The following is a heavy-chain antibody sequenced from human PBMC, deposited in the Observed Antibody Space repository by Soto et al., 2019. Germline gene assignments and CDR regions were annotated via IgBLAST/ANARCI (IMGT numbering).Heavy chain of an antibody. CDR2: ISSSSSTI. CDR3: ARVSRFLALFSLTWFDP. J-gene: IGHJ5*02. D-gene: IGHD3-3*01. Sequence: EVQLVESGGGLVQPGGSLRLSCAASGFTFSSYSMNWVSQAPGKGLEWVSYISSSSSTIYYADSVKGRSTISRANAKNSLSLQRTSLRHDDTPVYYCARVSRFLALFSLTWFDPWGQGTLVTVSS. CDR1: GFTFSSYS. V-gene: IGHV3-48*02.